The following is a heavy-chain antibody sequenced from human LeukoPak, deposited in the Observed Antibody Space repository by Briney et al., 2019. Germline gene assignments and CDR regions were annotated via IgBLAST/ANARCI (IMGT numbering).Heavy chain of an antibody. Sequence: SQTLSLTCAISWDSVSSNSTAWNRIRQSPSRGLEWLGRTYYRSKWYNDYAVSVKSRITINPDTSKDQFSLQLNSVTPEDTAVYYCARDRAAAGYYYYYGMDVWGKGTTLTVSS. J-gene: IGHJ6*04. V-gene: IGHV6-1*01. CDR3: ARDRAAAGYYYYYGMDV. D-gene: IGHD6-13*01. CDR2: TYYRSKWYN. CDR1: WDSVSSNSTA.